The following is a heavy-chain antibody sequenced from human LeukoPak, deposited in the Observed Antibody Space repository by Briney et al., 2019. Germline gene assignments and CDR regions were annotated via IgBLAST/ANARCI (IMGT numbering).Heavy chain of an antibody. J-gene: IGHJ4*02. D-gene: IGHD6-13*01. CDR3: ARAIAAAGSY. V-gene: IGHV3-7*04. Sequence: PGGSLRLSCAASGFIFNTYWMHWVRQAPGEGLEWVANINQDGGEKYYVHSVKGRFTISRDNAKNLLYLQMSSLRVEDTAVYYCARAIAAAGSYWGQGTLVTVSS. CDR2: INQDGGEK. CDR1: GFIFNTYW.